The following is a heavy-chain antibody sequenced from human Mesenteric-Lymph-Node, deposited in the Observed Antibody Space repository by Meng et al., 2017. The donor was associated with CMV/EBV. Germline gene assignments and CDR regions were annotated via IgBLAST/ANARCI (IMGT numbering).Heavy chain of an antibody. CDR1: GGSFSGYY. J-gene: IGHJ6*02. CDR2: ISHSGST. Sequence: SETLSLTCAVYGGSFSGYYWSWIRQPPGKGLEWIGEISHSGSTNYNPSLKSRVTISVDTSKNQFSLKLSSVTAADTAVYYCARVYSAYRYDYYYYYGIDVWGQGTTVTVSS. V-gene: IGHV4-34*01. CDR3: ARVYSAYRYDYYYYYGIDV. D-gene: IGHD5-18*01.